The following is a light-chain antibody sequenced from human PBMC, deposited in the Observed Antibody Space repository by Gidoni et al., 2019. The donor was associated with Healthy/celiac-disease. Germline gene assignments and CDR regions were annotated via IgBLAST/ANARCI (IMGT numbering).Light chain of an antibody. V-gene: IGKV3-15*01. CDR2: GAS. CDR3: LQDYNYPWT. J-gene: IGKJ1*01. Sequence: EIGMTQPPATLSESPGERATLSGRPSQSVSSNLAWYQQKPGQAPRLLLYGASTMDTGIPARFSGSGSGTAFTLTISSLQPEDFAAYYCLQDYNYPWTFGQGTKVEIK. CDR1: QSVSSN.